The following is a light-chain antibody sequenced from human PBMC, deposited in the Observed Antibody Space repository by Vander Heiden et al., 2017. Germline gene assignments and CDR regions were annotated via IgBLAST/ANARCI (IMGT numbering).Light chain of an antibody. J-gene: IGKJ1*01. CDR3: QQADSTPRT. Sequence: DILMTQSPDSLSLSLCERATINCKSSQSVLYSANNKNYLAWYQQKPGQPPKLLIYWASTRESGVPDRFSGSGSGTDFTLTISSLQAEDVAVYYCQQADSTPRTFGQGTRLEIK. CDR2: WAS. CDR1: QSVLYSANNKNY. V-gene: IGKV4-1*01.